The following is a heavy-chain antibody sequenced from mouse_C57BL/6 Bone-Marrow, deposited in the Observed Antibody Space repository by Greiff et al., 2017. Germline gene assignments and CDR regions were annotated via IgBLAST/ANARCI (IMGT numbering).Heavy chain of an antibody. CDR1: GFTFSDYG. CDR3: GSTIYYFHAIDY. CDR2: ISSGSSTI. J-gene: IGHJ4*01. Sequence: EVMLVESGGGLVKPGGSLKLSCAASGFTFSDYGMHWVRQAPEKGLEWVAYISSGSSTIYYADTVKGRFTISRDNAKNTLFLQMTSLRAEDTAMYYCGSTIYYFHAIDYWGQGTSVTVTS. D-gene: IGHD1-1*01. V-gene: IGHV5-17*01.